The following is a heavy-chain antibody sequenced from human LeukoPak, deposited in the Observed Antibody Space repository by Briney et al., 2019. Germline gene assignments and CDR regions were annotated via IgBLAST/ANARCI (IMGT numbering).Heavy chain of an antibody. V-gene: IGHV4-59*06. CDR3: ARVSVGITQPIKLYYYYGMDV. CDR1: GGSISSYY. CDR2: SYYSGST. D-gene: IGHD3-16*01. J-gene: IGHJ6*02. Sequence: PSETLSLTCTVSGGSISSYYWSWIRQPPGKGLEGVGYSYYSGSTYYNPSLKSRVTISVDTSKTQFSLQLSSVTAADTAVYYCARVSVGITQPIKLYYYYGMDVWGQGTTVTVSS.